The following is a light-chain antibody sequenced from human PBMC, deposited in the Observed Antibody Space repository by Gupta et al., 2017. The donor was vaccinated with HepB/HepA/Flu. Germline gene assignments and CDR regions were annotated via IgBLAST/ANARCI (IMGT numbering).Light chain of an antibody. CDR3: QQRKHWPIT. V-gene: IGKV3-11*01. Sequence: ETVLTQSPATLSLSPGERATLSCRTSQSVEIYVVWYQQKPGQAPRPVMYDASKRATGIPARFSGSGSGTDFTLTISILEAEDFAVYYCQQRKHWPITFGEGTKVEI. CDR1: QSVEIY. J-gene: IGKJ4*01. CDR2: DAS.